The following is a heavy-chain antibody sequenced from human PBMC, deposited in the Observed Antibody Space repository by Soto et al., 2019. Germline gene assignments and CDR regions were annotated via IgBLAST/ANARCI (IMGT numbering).Heavy chain of an antibody. CDR3: AKDAPGSGWLSDC. CDR1: GFMFHAYG. V-gene: IGHV3-30*18. D-gene: IGHD3-22*01. Sequence: GGSLRLSCAASGFMFHAYGMHWVRQVPGNGLEWVAVISFDGSSQYYEESVKGRFTISRDNSKNTLYLQMDSLRAEDTAVYYCAKDAPGSGWLSDCWGQGTLVTVSS. J-gene: IGHJ4*02. CDR2: ISFDGSSQ.